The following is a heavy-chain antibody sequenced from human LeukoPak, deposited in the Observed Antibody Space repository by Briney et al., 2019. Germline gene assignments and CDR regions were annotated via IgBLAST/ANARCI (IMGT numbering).Heavy chain of an antibody. CDR2: ISGSGGST. CDR1: GFTFSSYA. V-gene: IGHV3-23*01. J-gene: IGHJ3*02. Sequence: GGSLRLSCAASGFTFSSYAMSWVRQAPGKGLEWVSAISGSGGSTYYADSVKGRFTISRDNSKNTLYLQMNSLRAEDTAVYYCAKVGLSGYFWNAFDIWAKGQWSPSLQ. D-gene: IGHD5-12*01. CDR3: AKVGLSGYFWNAFDI.